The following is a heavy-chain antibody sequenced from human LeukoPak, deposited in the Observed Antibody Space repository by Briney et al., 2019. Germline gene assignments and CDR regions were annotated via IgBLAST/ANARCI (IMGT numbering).Heavy chain of an antibody. CDR3: ARGVASVPVDS. CDR1: GGSISSYY. D-gene: IGHD5-12*01. V-gene: IGHV4-59*01. Sequence: PSETLSLTCTVSGGSISSYYWSWMRQPPGKGLEWIGYISYIGITNYNPSLESRVTISVDTSKNQFSLKLSSVTAADTAVYYCARGVASVPVDSWGQGTLVTVSS. CDR2: ISYIGIT. J-gene: IGHJ4*02.